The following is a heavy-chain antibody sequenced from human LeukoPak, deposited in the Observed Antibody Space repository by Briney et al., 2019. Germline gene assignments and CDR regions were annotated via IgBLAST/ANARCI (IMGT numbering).Heavy chain of an antibody. J-gene: IGHJ4*02. Sequence: GSSVKVSCKASGGTFSSYAISWVRQAPGQGLEWMGWISAYNGNTNYAQKLQGRVTMTTDTSTSTAYMELRSLRSDDTAVYYCARVGPGHYDSSGYHYSLWDYWGQGTLVTVSS. V-gene: IGHV1-18*01. CDR2: ISAYNGNT. CDR3: ARVGPGHYDSSGYHYSLWDY. CDR1: GGTFSSYA. D-gene: IGHD3-22*01.